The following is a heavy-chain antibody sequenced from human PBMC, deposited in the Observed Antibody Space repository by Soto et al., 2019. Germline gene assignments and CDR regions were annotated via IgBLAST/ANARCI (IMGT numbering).Heavy chain of an antibody. CDR2: IIPIFGTA. CDR1: GGTFSSYA. V-gene: IGHV1-69*13. D-gene: IGHD6-13*01. J-gene: IGHJ4*02. Sequence: SVKVSCKASGGTFSSYAISWVRQAPGQGLEWMGGIIPIFGTANYAQKFQGRVTITADESTSTAYMELSSLRSEDTAVYYCARASYSSSWYGGLFFFDYWGQGTLVTVSS. CDR3: ARASYSSSWYGGLFFFDY.